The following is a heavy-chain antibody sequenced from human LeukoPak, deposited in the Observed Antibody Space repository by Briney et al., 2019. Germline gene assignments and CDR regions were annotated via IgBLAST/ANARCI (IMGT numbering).Heavy chain of an antibody. Sequence: GGSLRLSCAASGFTFSSYAMHWVRQAPGKGLEWVAVISYDESNKYYADSVKGRFTISRDNSKNTLYLQMNSLRAEDTAVYYCARDGCSSTSCYYYYGMDVWGQGTTVTVSS. CDR2: ISYDESNK. CDR3: ARDGCSSTSCYYYYGMDV. J-gene: IGHJ6*02. D-gene: IGHD2-2*01. V-gene: IGHV3-30-3*01. CDR1: GFTFSSYA.